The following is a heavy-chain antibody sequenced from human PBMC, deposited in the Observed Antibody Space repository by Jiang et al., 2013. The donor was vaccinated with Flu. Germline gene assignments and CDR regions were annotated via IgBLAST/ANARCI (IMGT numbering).Heavy chain of an antibody. V-gene: IGHV6-1*01. CDR1: GDSVSSDSAA. CDR3: ARDLVDAIIGRPFDY. J-gene: IGHJ4*02. Sequence: QTLSLTCAISGDSVSSDSAAWNWIRQSPSRGLEWLGRTYYRSKWYNDYAVSLESRITINPDTFKNQFSLQLNSVTPEDTAVYYCARDLVDAIIGRPFDYWAREPWSPVSS. CDR2: TYYRSKWYN. D-gene: IGHD1-26*01.